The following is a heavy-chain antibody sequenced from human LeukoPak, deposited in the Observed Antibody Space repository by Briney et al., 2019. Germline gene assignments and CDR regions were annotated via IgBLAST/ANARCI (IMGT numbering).Heavy chain of an antibody. CDR3: AKAPATSCSGVYCYPFDH. CDR2: ISGNGRDI. V-gene: IGHV3-11*01. J-gene: IGHJ4*02. CDR1: GFTFSDNY. Sequence: GGSLRLSCAASGFTFSDNYMTWVRQAPGRGLEWLSYISGNGRDIQYADSVKGRFTISRDNAKNLLSLQMDSLRVEDAAVYYCAKAPATSCSGVYCYPFDHWGQGTLVTVSS. D-gene: IGHD2-15*01.